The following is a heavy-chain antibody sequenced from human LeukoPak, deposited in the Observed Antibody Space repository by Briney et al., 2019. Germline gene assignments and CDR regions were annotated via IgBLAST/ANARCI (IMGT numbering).Heavy chain of an antibody. V-gene: IGHV4-34*01. Sequence: SETLSLTCAVYGGSFSGYYWSWIRQPPGKGLEWIGEINHSGSTNYNPSLKSRVTISVDTSKNQFSLKLSSVTAADTAVYYCARSLGQQFDSWGQGTLVTVSS. CDR1: GGSFSGYY. J-gene: IGHJ4*02. D-gene: IGHD1/OR15-1a*01. CDR3: ARSLGQQFDS. CDR2: INHSGST.